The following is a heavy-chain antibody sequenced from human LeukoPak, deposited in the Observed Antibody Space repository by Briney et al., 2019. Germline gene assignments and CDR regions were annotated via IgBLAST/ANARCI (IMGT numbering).Heavy chain of an antibody. CDR1: GFSFTTYG. Sequence: QPGGSLRLSCAASGFSFTTYGMTWVRQAPGKGLEWVSVISSGGGTTYYADSVKGRFTISRDNSKNTVYLQMNTLRAEDTAIYYCARRGGGRYFDYWGQGTLVTVSS. CDR2: ISSGGGTT. D-gene: IGHD4-23*01. J-gene: IGHJ4*02. V-gene: IGHV3-23*01. CDR3: ARRGGGRYFDY.